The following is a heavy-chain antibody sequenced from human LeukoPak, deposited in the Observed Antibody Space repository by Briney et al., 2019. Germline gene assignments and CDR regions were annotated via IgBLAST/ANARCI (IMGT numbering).Heavy chain of an antibody. J-gene: IGHJ5*02. D-gene: IGHD3-10*01. Sequence: ASVKVSCKASGGTFSSYAISWVRQAPGQGLEWMGGIIPIFGTANYAQKFQGRVTITADKSTSTAYMELSSLRSEDTAVYYCARDRGEEYNWFDPWGQGTLVNVSS. CDR3: ARDRGEEYNWFDP. CDR2: IIPIFGTA. V-gene: IGHV1-69*06. CDR1: GGTFSSYA.